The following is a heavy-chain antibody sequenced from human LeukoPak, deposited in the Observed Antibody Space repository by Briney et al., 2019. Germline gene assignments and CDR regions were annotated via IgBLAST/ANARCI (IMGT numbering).Heavy chain of an antibody. CDR3: TTVGCRSTSCYADY. CDR2: TKSKTDGGTT. J-gene: IGHJ4*02. CDR1: GFTFSNAW. V-gene: IGHV3-15*01. D-gene: IGHD2-2*01. Sequence: GGSLRLSCAASGFTFSNAWMTWVRQAPGKRLEWVGHTKSKTDGGTTDYAAPVKGRFTISRDDSKNTLYLQMYSLKTEDTAVYYCTTVGCRSTSCYADYWGQGTLVTVSS.